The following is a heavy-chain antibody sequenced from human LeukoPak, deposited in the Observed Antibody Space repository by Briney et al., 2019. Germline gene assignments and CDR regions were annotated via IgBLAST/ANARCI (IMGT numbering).Heavy chain of an antibody. CDR1: GGSISSYY. V-gene: IGHV4-4*07. CDR3: ARDYWNYYDSSGYFPRFDY. Sequence: SETLSLTCTVSGGSISSYYWSWIWQPARKGLEWIGRIYTSGSTNYNPSLKSRVTISVDKSKNQFSLKLSSVTAADTAVYYCARDYWNYYDSSGYFPRFDYWGQGTLVTVSS. CDR2: IYTSGST. D-gene: IGHD3-22*01. J-gene: IGHJ4*02.